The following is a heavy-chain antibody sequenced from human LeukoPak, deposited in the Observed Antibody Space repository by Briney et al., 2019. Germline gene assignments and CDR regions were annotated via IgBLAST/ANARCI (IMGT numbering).Heavy chain of an antibody. V-gene: IGHV4-59*11. D-gene: IGHD5-12*01. J-gene: IGHJ6*03. CDR3: ARDVGYSGYRSTYYYYYMDV. CDR2: IYYSGST. Sequence: SETLSLTCTVSGGSISSHYWSWIRQPPGKGLEWIGYIYYSGSTNYNPSLKSRVTISVDTSKNQFSLKLSSVTAPPTAVYYCARDVGYSGYRSTYYYYYMDVWGKGTTVTVSS. CDR1: GGSISSHY.